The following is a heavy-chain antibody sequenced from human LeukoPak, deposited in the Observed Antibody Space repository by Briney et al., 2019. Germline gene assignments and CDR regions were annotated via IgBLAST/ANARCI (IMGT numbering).Heavy chain of an antibody. V-gene: IGHV3-66*01. CDR2: IYSRGNT. J-gene: IGHJ3*02. CDR1: GFTVSTNY. CDR3: ARGGPEDAFDI. D-gene: IGHD1-14*01. Sequence: GGSLRLSCAASGFTVSTNYMSWVRQAPGKGLEWVSVIYSRGNTYYADSVKGRFTISRDNSMNTLYLQMNSPRDDDTAVYYCARGGPEDAFDIWGLGTVVTVSS.